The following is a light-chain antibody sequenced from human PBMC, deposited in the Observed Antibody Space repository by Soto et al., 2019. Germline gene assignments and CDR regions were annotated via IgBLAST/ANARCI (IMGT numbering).Light chain of an antibody. CDR1: QSVSSTY. V-gene: IGKV3-20*01. CDR3: QQYGSSSYT. Sequence: EIVLTQSPGTLSLSPGERATLSCRASQSVSSTYLAWYQQNPGQAPRLLIYGASSRATGIPDRFSGSGSGTYFTLTISRLAPEDFAVYFCQQYGSSSYTFGQGTKLEIK. CDR2: GAS. J-gene: IGKJ2*01.